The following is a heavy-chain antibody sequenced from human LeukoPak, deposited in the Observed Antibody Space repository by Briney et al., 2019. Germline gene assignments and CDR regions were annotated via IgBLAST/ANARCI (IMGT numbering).Heavy chain of an antibody. J-gene: IGHJ4*02. D-gene: IGHD3-22*01. Sequence: GGSLRLSCAASGFTFSSYAMSWVRQAPGKGLEWVSAISGSGGSTYYADSVKGRFTISRDNSKNTLYLQMNSLRAEDTAVYYCAKGRYYDSSGYYYEDYFDYWGQGTLVTVSS. CDR1: GFTFSSYA. CDR3: AKGRYYDSSGYYYEDYFDY. V-gene: IGHV3-23*01. CDR2: ISGSGGST.